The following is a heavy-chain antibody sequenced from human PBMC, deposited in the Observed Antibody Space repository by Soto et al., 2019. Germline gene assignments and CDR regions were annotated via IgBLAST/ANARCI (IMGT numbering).Heavy chain of an antibody. CDR2: IYYSGST. D-gene: IGHD5-12*01. V-gene: IGHV4-31*03. CDR1: GGSISSGGYY. Sequence: QVQLQESGPGLVKPSQTLSLTCTVSGGSISSGGYYWSWIRQHPGKGLEWIGYIYYSGSTYYNPSLNSRVTVSVDTSKNKFSLKLSSVTAADTAVYYCAASCVACGGFNYYGMDDWGQWTTVTVSS. CDR3: AASCVACGGFNYYGMDD. J-gene: IGHJ6*02.